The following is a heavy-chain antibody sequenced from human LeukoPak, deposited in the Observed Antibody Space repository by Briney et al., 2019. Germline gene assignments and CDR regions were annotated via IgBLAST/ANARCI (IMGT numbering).Heavy chain of an antibody. D-gene: IGHD2-8*01. V-gene: IGHV4-31*03. CDR2: IYYSGST. CDR3: ASGVAISLYYYYGMDV. Sequence: SETLSLTCTVSGGSISSGGYYWSWIRQHPGKGLEWIGYIYYSGSTYYNPSLKSRVTISVDTSKNQFSLKLSSVTAADTAVYYCASGVAISLYYYYGMDVWGQGTTVTVSS. CDR1: GGSISSGGYY. J-gene: IGHJ6*02.